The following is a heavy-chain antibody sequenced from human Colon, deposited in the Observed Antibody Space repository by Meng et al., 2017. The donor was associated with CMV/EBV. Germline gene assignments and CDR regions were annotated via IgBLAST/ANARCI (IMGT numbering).Heavy chain of an antibody. D-gene: IGHD6-19*01. CDR2: IDPTRKT. J-gene: IGHJ4*02. CDR3: ARGGVRAFAISGWYTL. CDR1: GGSLSGYY. V-gene: IGHV4-34*01. Sequence: YGGSLSGYYWTWIRQPPGKELEWIGEIDPTRKTNYNPSLKSRVTISEDPPKNQFSLNLNSVTAADTAVYYCARGGVRAFAISGWYTLWGQGTLVTVSS.